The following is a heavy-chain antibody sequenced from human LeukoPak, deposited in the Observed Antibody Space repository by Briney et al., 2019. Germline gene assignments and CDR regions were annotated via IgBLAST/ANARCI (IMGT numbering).Heavy chain of an antibody. CDR3: ARDHFSSSGAFDI. Sequence: GGSLRLSCAASGFTFSSYAMHWVRQAPGKGLEWVAVISYDGSNKYYADSVKGRFTISRDNSKNTLYLQMNSLRAEDTAVYYCARDHFSSSGAFDIWGQGTMVTVSS. J-gene: IGHJ3*02. D-gene: IGHD6-6*01. CDR1: GFTFSSYA. CDR2: ISYDGSNK. V-gene: IGHV3-30-3*01.